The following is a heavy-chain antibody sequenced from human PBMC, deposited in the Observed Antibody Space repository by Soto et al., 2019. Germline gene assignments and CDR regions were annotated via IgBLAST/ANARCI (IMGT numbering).Heavy chain of an antibody. V-gene: IGHV4-59*08. Sequence: PSETLSLTCTVSGGSISSYYWSWIRQPPGKGLEWIGYIYYSGSTNYNPSLKSRVTISVDTSKNQFSLKLSSVTAADTAVYYCARHQVTMVRGVTDYYYGMDVWGQGTTVTVSS. CDR1: GGSISSYY. D-gene: IGHD3-10*01. CDR3: ARHQVTMVRGVTDYYYGMDV. CDR2: IYYSGST. J-gene: IGHJ6*02.